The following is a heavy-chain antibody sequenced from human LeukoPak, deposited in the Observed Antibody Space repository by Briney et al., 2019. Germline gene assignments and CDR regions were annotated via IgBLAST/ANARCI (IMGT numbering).Heavy chain of an antibody. D-gene: IGHD5-24*01. CDR2: ISYDGSNK. Sequence: GGSLRLSCAASGFTFSSYAMHWVRQAPGKGLEWVAVISYDGSNKYYADSVKGRFTVSRDNSKNTLYLQMNSLRAEDTAVYYCAKRGGDGNKLSTHAFDYWGQGTLVTVSS. V-gene: IGHV3-30*18. J-gene: IGHJ4*02. CDR1: GFTFSSYA. CDR3: AKRGGDGNKLSTHAFDY.